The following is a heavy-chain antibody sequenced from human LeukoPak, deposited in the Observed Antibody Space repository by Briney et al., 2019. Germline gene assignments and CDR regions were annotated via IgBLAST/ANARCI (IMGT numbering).Heavy chain of an antibody. CDR3: ARDIYGYSDY. D-gene: IGHD5-18*01. J-gene: IGHJ4*02. CDR2: MYYSGST. V-gene: IGHV4-61*01. CDR1: GGSVSSGSYY. Sequence: SETLSFNCTVSGGSVSSGSYYWSWIRQPPGKGLEWIANMYYSGSTNYNPSLKSRVTISVNTSKNQFSLRLSSVTAADTAVYYCARDIYGYSDYWGQGTLVTVSS.